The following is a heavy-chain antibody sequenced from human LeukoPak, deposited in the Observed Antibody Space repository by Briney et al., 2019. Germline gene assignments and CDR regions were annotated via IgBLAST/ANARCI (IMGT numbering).Heavy chain of an antibody. V-gene: IGHV3-23*01. Sequence: GSLRLSCAASGFTFSSYAMSWVRQAPGKGLEWVSAISGSGGSTYYADSVKGRFTISRDNSKNTLYLQMNSLRAEDTAVYYCAKGRYSGYDFYYFDYWGQGTLVTVSS. CDR3: AKGRYSGYDFYYFDY. CDR1: GFTFSSYA. J-gene: IGHJ4*02. D-gene: IGHD5-12*01. CDR2: ISGSGGST.